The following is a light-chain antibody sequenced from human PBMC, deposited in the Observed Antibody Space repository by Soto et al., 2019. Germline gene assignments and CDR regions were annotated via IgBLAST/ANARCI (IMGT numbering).Light chain of an antibody. CDR3: QQHETLIT. Sequence: EIVLTQSPGTLSLSPGERATLSCRASQSVSSSYLAWYQQKPGQAPRLLIYGASSRATDIPDRFSGSGSGTDLTLTISRLEPEDFAVYYCQQHETLITFGQGTRLEIK. CDR2: GAS. J-gene: IGKJ5*01. CDR1: QSVSSSY. V-gene: IGKV3-20*01.